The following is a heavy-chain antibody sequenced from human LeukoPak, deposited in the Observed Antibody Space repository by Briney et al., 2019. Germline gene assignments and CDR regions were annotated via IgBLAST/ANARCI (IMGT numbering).Heavy chain of an antibody. V-gene: IGHV1-2*07. Sequence: ASVKVSCKASGYTFTGYYIHWVRQAPGQGLEWMGWINPDSGGTNYAHNFQGRVTMARDTSISAAFMELSRLGSDDTAVYYCARSHYDSSGYTYYYYMDVWGKGTTVTISS. D-gene: IGHD3-22*01. CDR3: ARSHYDSSGYTYYYYMDV. J-gene: IGHJ6*03. CDR1: GYTFTGYY. CDR2: INPDSGGT.